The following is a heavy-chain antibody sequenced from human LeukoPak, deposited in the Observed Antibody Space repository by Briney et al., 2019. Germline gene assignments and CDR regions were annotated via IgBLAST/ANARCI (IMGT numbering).Heavy chain of an antibody. D-gene: IGHD1-1*01. CDR2: ISHTGTT. J-gene: IGHJ4*02. CDR1: GASITIPDYY. CDR3: ATRETQVQLLPGDY. V-gene: IGHV4-39*01. Sequence: SETLSLTCAVSGASITIPDYYWSWIRLPPGKGLEWIGTISHTGTTYYNPSLQSRVSISVDKSKNQFSLKLSSVTAADAAVYYSATRETQVQLLPGDYWGQGTQVTVSS.